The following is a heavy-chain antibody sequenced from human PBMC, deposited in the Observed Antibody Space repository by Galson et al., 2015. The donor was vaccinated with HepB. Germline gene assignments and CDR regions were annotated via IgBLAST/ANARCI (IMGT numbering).Heavy chain of an antibody. CDR1: GFTFSDYY. CDR2: ISSSGSTI. D-gene: IGHD3-3*01. J-gene: IGHJ4*02. CDR3: ARGKVGYYDFWSGYCPDY. Sequence: SLRLSCAASGFTFSDYYMSWIRQAPGKGLEWVSYISSSGSTIYYADSVKGRFTISRDNAKNSLYLQMNSLRAEDTAVYYCARGKVGYYDFWSGYCPDYWGQGTLVTVSS. V-gene: IGHV3-11*01.